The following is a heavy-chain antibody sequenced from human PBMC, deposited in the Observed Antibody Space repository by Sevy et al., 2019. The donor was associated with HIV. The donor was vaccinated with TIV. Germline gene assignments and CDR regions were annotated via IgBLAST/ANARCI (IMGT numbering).Heavy chain of an antibody. D-gene: IGHD3-22*01. CDR1: GYTFTTSG. Sequence: ASVKVSCEASGYTFTTSGINWVRQAPGQGLEWMGWISGYTENTKYAQKFQDRLTLTIDTSTSTAYMDLRSLRSGDTAVYYCARDWTPTSDYDSSAMKRDYYFDSWGQGTLVTVSS. CDR3: ARDWTPTSDYDSSAMKRDYYFDS. V-gene: IGHV1-18*01. J-gene: IGHJ4*02. CDR2: ISGYTENT.